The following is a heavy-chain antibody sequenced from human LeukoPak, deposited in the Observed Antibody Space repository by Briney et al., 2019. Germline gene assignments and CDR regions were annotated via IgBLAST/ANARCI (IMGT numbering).Heavy chain of an antibody. D-gene: IGHD6-19*01. Sequence: ASETLSLTCTVSGGSIVSDYWTWIRQPPGKGLEYIGYIYYTGGTNYNPSLKSRVTISVDTSKNQFSLKLSSVTAADTAVYFCAKYGNSGWVIDNWGQGTLVTVSS. CDR1: GGSIVSDY. CDR3: AKYGNSGWVIDN. CDR2: IYYTGGT. J-gene: IGHJ4*02. V-gene: IGHV4-59*08.